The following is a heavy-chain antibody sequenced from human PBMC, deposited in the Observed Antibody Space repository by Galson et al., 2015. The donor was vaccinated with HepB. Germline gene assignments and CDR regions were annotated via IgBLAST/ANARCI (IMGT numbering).Heavy chain of an antibody. D-gene: IGHD3-22*01. Sequence: ETLSLTCAVSGGSISSSNWWSWVRQPPGKGLEWIGEIYHSGSTNYNPSLKSRVTISVDKSKNQFSLKLSSVTAADTAVYYCARDNHYDSSVGRIDAFDIWGQGTMVTVSS. V-gene: IGHV4-4*02. CDR3: ARDNHYDSSVGRIDAFDI. CDR1: GGSISSSNW. J-gene: IGHJ3*02. CDR2: IYHSGST.